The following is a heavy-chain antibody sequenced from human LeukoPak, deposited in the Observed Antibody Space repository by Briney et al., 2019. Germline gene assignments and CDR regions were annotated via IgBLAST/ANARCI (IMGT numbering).Heavy chain of an antibody. J-gene: IGHJ4*02. CDR1: VFTFSSYN. CDR2: ISYDGTDK. V-gene: IGHV3-30*04. CDR3: AKLENSGSPPGFDY. Sequence: GGSLRLSCAASVFTFSSYNFHWVRQAPGKGLEWVAVISYDGTDKYYADSVKGRFTISRDNSKNTLYLQMNSLRAEDTAIYYCAKLENSGSPPGFDYWGQGTLVTVSS. D-gene: IGHD1-26*01.